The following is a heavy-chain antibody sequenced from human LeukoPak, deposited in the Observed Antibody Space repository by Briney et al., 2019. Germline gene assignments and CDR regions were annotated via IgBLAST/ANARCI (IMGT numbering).Heavy chain of an antibody. D-gene: IGHD3-22*01. CDR2: ISSSSSYI. J-gene: IGHJ4*02. V-gene: IGHV3-21*01. CDR1: GFTFSSYS. Sequence: GGSPRLSCAASGFTFSSYSMNWVRQAPGKGLEWISSISSSSSYIYYADSVKGRFTISRDNAKNSLYLQMNSLRAEDTAVYYCARGNYYDSSGYYGDYFDYWGQGTLVTVSS. CDR3: ARGNYYDSSGYYGDYFDY.